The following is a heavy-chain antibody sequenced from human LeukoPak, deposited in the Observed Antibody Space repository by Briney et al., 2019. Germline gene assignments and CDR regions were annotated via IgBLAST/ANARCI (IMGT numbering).Heavy chain of an antibody. J-gene: IGHJ4*02. CDR2: SGSAVST. CDR3: AKDRLGYCSGGSCYFFDY. D-gene: IGHD2-15*01. V-gene: IGHV3-23*01. Sequence: SGSAVSTFYADSVKGRFTISRDNSKNTLYLQMNSLRAEDTAVYYCAKDRLGYCSGGSCYFFDYWGQGTLVTVSS.